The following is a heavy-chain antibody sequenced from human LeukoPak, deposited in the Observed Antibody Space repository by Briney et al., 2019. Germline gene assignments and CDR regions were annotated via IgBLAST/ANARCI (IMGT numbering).Heavy chain of an antibody. CDR2: IYSSGDT. D-gene: IGHD3-22*01. Sequence: SETLSLTCTVSGGSISSYYWSWIRQPAGKGLEWIGRIYSSGDTYYNPSLNSRVTMSVDTSKNLLSLKLSSVTAADTAVYYCARDAYYYDSSGYYLLDYWGQGTLVTVSS. J-gene: IGHJ4*02. CDR3: ARDAYYYDSSGYYLLDY. CDR1: GGSISSYY. V-gene: IGHV4-4*07.